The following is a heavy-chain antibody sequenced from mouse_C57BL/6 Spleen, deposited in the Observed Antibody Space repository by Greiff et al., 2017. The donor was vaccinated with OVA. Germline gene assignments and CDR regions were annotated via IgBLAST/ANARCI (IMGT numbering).Heavy chain of an antibody. CDR3: AREYGNYGGVDY. CDR2: IYPGNGDT. D-gene: IGHD2-10*02. CDR1: GYTFTSYN. J-gene: IGHJ2*01. V-gene: IGHV1-12*01. Sequence: QVQLKESGAELVRPGASVTLSCKASGYTFTSYNMHWVKQTPRQGLEWIGAIYPGNGDTSYNQKFKGKATLTVDKSSSTAYMQLSSLTSEDSAVYFCAREYGNYGGVDYWGQGTTLTVSS.